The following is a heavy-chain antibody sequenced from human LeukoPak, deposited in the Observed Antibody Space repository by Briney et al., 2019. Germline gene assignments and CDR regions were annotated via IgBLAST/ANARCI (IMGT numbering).Heavy chain of an antibody. J-gene: IGHJ5*02. Sequence: GGSLRLSCAASGFTLNIYGMNWVRQAPGKGLEWVAAIWYDGSTKYYADSVKGRFTVSRDNSKNTLYLQMNSLRAEDTAVYYCARRDYDILTGYGNWFDPWGQGTLVTVSS. D-gene: IGHD3-9*01. CDR3: ARRDYDILTGYGNWFDP. CDR1: GFTLNIYG. CDR2: IWYDGSTK. V-gene: IGHV3-33*01.